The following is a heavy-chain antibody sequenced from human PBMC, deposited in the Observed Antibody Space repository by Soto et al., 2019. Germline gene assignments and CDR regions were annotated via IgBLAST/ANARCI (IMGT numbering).Heavy chain of an antibody. CDR2: ISYSVST. J-gene: IGHJ2*01. Sequence: QMQLQESGPGLVKPSQTLSLTCTVSGGSISGGGYYWSWIRQHPEKGLEWIGHISYSVSTYYNPSLKSRVAISVDTSKNHFSLRLSSVTAADTAVYYCARGLRDISIPLGCYFDLWGRGTLVTVSS. V-gene: IGHV4-31*03. CDR3: ARGLRDISIPLGCYFDL. CDR1: GGSISGGGYY. D-gene: IGHD7-27*01.